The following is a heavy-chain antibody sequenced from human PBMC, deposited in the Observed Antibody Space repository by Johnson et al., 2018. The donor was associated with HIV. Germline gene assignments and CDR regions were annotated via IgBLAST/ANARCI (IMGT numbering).Heavy chain of an antibody. CDR3: ARIRPANWGVNDAFDI. V-gene: IGHV3-7*01. D-gene: IGHD7-27*01. Sequence: MLLVESGGGLVQPGGSLRLSCAASGFTFSSYWMSWVRQAPGKGLEWVANIKQDGSEKYYVDSVKGRFTISIDNAKNSLYLQMNSLRAEDTAVYYCARIRPANWGVNDAFDIWGQGTMVTVSS. CDR2: IKQDGSEK. J-gene: IGHJ3*02. CDR1: GFTFSSYW.